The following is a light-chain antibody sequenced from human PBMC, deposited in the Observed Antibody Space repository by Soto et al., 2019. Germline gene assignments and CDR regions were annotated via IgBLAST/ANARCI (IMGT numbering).Light chain of an antibody. J-gene: IGKJ1*01. Sequence: DIQMTQSPSSQSASVRDRVTITCRASQGISNYLAWYQQKPGKVPKLLIYAASTLQSGVPSRFSGSGSGTDFTLTISSLQPEDVATYYGQKYDSAPWTFGQGTKVEIK. CDR2: AAS. V-gene: IGKV1-27*01. CDR1: QGISNY. CDR3: QKYDSAPWT.